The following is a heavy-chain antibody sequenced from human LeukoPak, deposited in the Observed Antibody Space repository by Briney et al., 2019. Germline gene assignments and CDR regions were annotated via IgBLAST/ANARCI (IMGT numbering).Heavy chain of an antibody. Sequence: GGSQRLSCAASGFTFNTYGMHWVRQAPGKGLEWVSEIDGTSTRTYYADSVKGRFTISRDNSKNTLYLQMNSLRAEDTAVYYCAKGDGSGWYGPYYFDYWGQGTLVTVSS. CDR3: AKGDGSGWYGPYYFDY. J-gene: IGHJ4*02. V-gene: IGHV3-23*01. CDR1: GFTFNTYG. D-gene: IGHD6-19*01. CDR2: IDGTSTRT.